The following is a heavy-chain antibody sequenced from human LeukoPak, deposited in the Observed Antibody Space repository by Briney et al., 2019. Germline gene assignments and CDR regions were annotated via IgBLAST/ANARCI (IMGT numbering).Heavy chain of an antibody. CDR3: TKSDWFDP. D-gene: IGHD3-3*01. CDR1: GLIFSGYW. Sequence: GESLKISCAASGLIFSGYWMHWVRQAPGKGLVWLSRIKNDGSITSYADFVKGRFTISRDNAKNTLYLQMNSLRVEDTAVYYCTKSDWFDPWGQGTLVTVSS. J-gene: IGHJ5*02. CDR2: IKNDGSIT. V-gene: IGHV3-74*01.